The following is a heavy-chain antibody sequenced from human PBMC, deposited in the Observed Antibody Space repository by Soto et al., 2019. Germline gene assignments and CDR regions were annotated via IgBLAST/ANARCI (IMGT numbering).Heavy chain of an antibody. Sequence: QVQLQESGPGLVKPSQTLSLTCTVSGGSISSGDYYWSWIRQPPGKGLEWIGYIYYSWSTYYNPSLKIPVTISVATSKNQFSLKLSSVTAADTAVYYCARDLGFGEETGGWFDPWGQGTLVTVSS. V-gene: IGHV4-30-4*01. CDR2: IYYSWST. CDR1: GGSISSGDYY. J-gene: IGHJ5*02. CDR3: ARDLGFGEETGGWFDP. D-gene: IGHD3-10*01.